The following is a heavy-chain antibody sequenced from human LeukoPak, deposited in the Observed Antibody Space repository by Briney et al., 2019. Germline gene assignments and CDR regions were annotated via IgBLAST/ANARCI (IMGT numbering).Heavy chain of an antibody. CDR3: ARGDSSTYYFDY. J-gene: IGHJ4*02. CDR1: GGSISSGGYS. V-gene: IGHV4-30-2*01. CDR2: IYHSGSI. D-gene: IGHD6-13*01. Sequence: SQTLSLTCAVSGGSISSGGYSWSWIRQPPGKGLEWIGYIYHSGSIYYNPSLKSRVTISVDRSKNQFSLKLSSVTAADTAVYYCARGDSSTYYFDYWGQGTLVTVSS.